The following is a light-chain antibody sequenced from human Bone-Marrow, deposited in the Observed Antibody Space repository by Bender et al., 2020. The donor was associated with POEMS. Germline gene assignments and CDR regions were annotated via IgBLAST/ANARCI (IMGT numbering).Light chain of an antibody. CDR2: DVT. Sequence: QSALTQPASVSGSPGQSIAISCTGTSSDVGGYDYVSWYQQYPGKAPKLMIYDVTTRPSGVSNRFSGSKSGNTASLTISGLQTEDEANYYCSSYTSISIPVFGGGTSLTVL. V-gene: IGLV2-14*03. J-gene: IGLJ3*02. CDR1: SSDVGGYDY. CDR3: SSYTSISIPV.